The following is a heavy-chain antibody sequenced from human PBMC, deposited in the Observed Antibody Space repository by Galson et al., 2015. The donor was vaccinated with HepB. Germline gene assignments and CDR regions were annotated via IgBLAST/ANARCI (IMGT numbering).Heavy chain of an antibody. J-gene: IGHJ5*02. CDR2: IKSKGGGGTT. CDR3: TWTARPNWSSHA. V-gene: IGHV3-15*01. CDR1: GLTFTDAW. D-gene: IGHD1-1*01. Sequence: SLRLSCATSGLTFTDAWMTWVRQAPGQGLEWVGRIKSKGGGGTTDYAAPVKGRFTISRDDSKNTLYLQMNSLRTEDTAVYYCTWTARPNWSSHAWGQGTLVTVSS.